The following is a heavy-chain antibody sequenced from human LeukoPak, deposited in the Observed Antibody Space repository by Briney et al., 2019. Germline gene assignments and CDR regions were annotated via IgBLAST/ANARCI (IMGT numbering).Heavy chain of an antibody. Sequence: SETLSLTCAVYGGSFSGYYWSWIRQPPGKGLEWIGEINHSGSTNYNPSLKSRVTISVDTSKNQFSLKLSSVTAADTAVYYCARANHYDGIRKIDYWGQGTLVTVSS. CDR3: ARANHYDGIRKIDY. CDR1: GGSFSGYY. J-gene: IGHJ4*02. D-gene: IGHD3-22*01. V-gene: IGHV4-34*01. CDR2: INHSGST.